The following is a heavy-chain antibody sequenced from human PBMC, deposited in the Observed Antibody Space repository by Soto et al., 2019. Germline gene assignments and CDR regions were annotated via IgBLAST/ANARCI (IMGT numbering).Heavy chain of an antibody. J-gene: IGHJ4*02. CDR2: FDPEDGET. D-gene: IGHD6-19*01. CDR1: GHTLTELS. CDR3: ATVSLISSGWPRDY. V-gene: IGHV1-24*01. Sequence: ASVKVSCKVSGHTLTELSMHWVRQAPGKGLEWMGGFDPEDGETIYAQKFQGRVTITEDTSTDTAYMELSSLRSEDTAVYYCATVSLISSGWPRDYWGQGTLVTVSS.